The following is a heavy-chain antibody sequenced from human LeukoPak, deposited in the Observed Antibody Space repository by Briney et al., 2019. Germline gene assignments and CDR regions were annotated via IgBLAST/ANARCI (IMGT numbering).Heavy chain of an antibody. D-gene: IGHD2/OR15-2a*01. CDR2: ISNSGGST. J-gene: IGHJ6*02. CDR3: EKVSQYYYYGMDV. Sequence: GGSLRLSCADSGFTFSSYAMSWVRQAPGKGLEWVSAISNSGGSTYYADSVKGRFTISRDNSKNTLYLQMNSLRAEDTAVYYGEKVSQYYYYGMDVWDQGTTVTVSS. CDR1: GFTFSSYA. V-gene: IGHV3-23*01.